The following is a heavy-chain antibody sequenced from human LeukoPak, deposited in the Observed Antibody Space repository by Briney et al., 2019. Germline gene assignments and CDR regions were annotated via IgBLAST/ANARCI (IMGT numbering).Heavy chain of an antibody. D-gene: IGHD6-13*01. CDR2: INWNGGST. J-gene: IGHJ4*02. CDR3: ARAYSSLWPLDY. CDR1: GFTFSSYS. V-gene: IGHV3-20*01. Sequence: AGGSLRLSCAASGFTFSSYSMNWVRQAPGKGLEWVSGINWNGGSTGYADSVKGRFTISRDNAKNSLYLQMNSLRAEDTALYHCARAYSSLWPLDYWGQGTLVTVSS.